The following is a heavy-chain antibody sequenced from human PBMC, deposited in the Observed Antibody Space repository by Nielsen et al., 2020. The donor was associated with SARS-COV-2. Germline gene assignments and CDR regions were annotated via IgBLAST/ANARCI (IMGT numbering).Heavy chain of an antibody. Sequence: PGKGLEWVAVIWYDGSNKYYADSVKGRFTISRDNSKNTLYLQMNSLRAEDTAVYYCARLGDAFDIWGQGTMVTVSS. J-gene: IGHJ3*02. CDR3: ARLGDAFDI. CDR2: IWYDGSNK. V-gene: IGHV3-33*01. D-gene: IGHD3-16*01.